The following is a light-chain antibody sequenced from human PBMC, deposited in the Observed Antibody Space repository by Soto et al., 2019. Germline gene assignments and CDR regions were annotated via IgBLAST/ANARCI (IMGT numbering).Light chain of an antibody. CDR1: SSDVGDYNY. J-gene: IGLJ2*01. CDR2: DVI. CDR3: SSYTTSSTL. V-gene: IGLV2-14*03. Sequence: QSALTQPASVSGSPGQSITISCIGASSDVGDYNYVSWYQHHPGKAPKLVIYDVINRPSGVSNRFSGSKSADTASLTISGLQAEDEADYYCSSYTTSSTLFGGGTQLTVL.